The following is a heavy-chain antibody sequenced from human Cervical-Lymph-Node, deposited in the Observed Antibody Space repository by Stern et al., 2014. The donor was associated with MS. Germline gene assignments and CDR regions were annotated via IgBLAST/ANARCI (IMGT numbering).Heavy chain of an antibody. V-gene: IGHV3-30-3*01. Sequence: VPLVESGGGVARPGRSLRLSCAASGFRFSSHTMHWVRQAPGQGLEWVTSISYDGSKKQCADSVKGRFTISRDTSKNTLSLQMNSLRVEDTALYYCAREDYRNYSPHIDYWGQGTLVTVSS. J-gene: IGHJ4*02. CDR2: ISYDGSKK. CDR3: AREDYRNYSPHIDY. CDR1: GFRFSSHT. D-gene: IGHD4-11*01.